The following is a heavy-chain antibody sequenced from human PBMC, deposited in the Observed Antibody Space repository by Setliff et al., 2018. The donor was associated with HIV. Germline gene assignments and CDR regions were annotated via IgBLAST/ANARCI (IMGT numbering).Heavy chain of an antibody. CDR2: IYYSGST. CDR1: GGSISSSSYY. CDR3: AKTIVVVVAATQELGWFDP. V-gene: IGHV4-30-4*08. D-gene: IGHD2-15*01. J-gene: IGHJ5*02. Sequence: SETLSLTCTVSGGSISSSSYYWGWIRQPPGKGLEWIGYIYYSGSTYYNPSLKSRVTISVDTSKNQFSLKLSSVTAADTAVYYCAKTIVVVVAATQELGWFDPWGQGTLVTV.